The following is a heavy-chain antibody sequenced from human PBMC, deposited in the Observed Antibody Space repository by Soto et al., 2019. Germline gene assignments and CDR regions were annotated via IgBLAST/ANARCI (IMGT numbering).Heavy chain of an antibody. J-gene: IGHJ3*02. CDR1: GGTFSSYA. CDR3: ARERVAAAGTVDAFDI. D-gene: IGHD6-13*01. V-gene: IGHV1-69*04. CDR2: IIPILGIA. Sequence: ASLKVSCKASGGTFSSYAISWVRQAPGQGLEWMGRIIPILGIANYAQKFQGRVTITADKSTSTAYMELSSLRSEDTAVYYCARERVAAAGTVDAFDIWGQGTMVTVSS.